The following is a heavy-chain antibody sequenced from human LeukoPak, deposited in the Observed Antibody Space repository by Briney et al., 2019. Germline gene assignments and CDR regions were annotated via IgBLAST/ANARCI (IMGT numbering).Heavy chain of an antibody. CDR1: GYSFTSYW. Sequence: GESLKISCKGSGYSFTSYWISWVRQVPGKGLEWMGRIDPSDSYTNYSPSFQGHVTISADKSINTAYLQWSSLKASDTAMYYCARIPYSSGWYYFDYWGQGTLVTVSS. V-gene: IGHV5-10-1*01. J-gene: IGHJ4*02. D-gene: IGHD6-19*01. CDR2: IDPSDSYT. CDR3: ARIPYSSGWYYFDY.